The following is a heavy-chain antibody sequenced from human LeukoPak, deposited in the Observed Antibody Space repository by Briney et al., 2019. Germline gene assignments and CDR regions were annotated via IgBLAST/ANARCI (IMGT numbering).Heavy chain of an antibody. D-gene: IGHD5-24*01. Sequence: PGGSLRLSCAASGFTFYIYPMHWVRQAPGKGLEWVAFISGDGSTKYYADSVKGRFPISRDNSKNTLYLQMNSLRAEDTATYNCAREGDGYNAFDYWGQGILVTVSS. CDR2: ISGDGSTK. CDR3: AREGDGYNAFDY. CDR1: GFTFYIYP. V-gene: IGHV3-30-3*01. J-gene: IGHJ4*02.